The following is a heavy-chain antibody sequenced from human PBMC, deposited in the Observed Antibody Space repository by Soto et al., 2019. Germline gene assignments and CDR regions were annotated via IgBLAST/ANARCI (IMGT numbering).Heavy chain of an antibody. Sequence: SETLSLTCTVSGGSISSGGYCWSWIRQHPGKGLEWIGYIYYSGSTYYNPSLKSRVTISVDTSKNQFSLKLSSVTAADTAVYYCARALQYDILAWGQGTLVTVSS. V-gene: IGHV4-31*03. CDR2: IYYSGST. CDR3: ARALQYDILA. J-gene: IGHJ5*02. CDR1: GGSISSGGYC. D-gene: IGHD3-9*01.